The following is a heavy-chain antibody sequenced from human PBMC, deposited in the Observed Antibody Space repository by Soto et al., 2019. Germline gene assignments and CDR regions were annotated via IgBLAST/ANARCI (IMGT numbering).Heavy chain of an antibody. CDR1: GFTFDDYA. CDR3: AKDGVRRGDYFDY. D-gene: IGHD1-26*01. CDR2: ISWNSGSI. V-gene: IGHV3-9*01. J-gene: IGHJ4*02. Sequence: EVQLVESGGGLVQPGRSLRLSCAASGFTFDDYAMHWVRQAPGKGLEWVSGISWNSGSIGYADSVKGRFTISRDNAKNSLYMQMNSLRAEDTALYYCAKDGVRRGDYFDYWGQGTLVNVSS.